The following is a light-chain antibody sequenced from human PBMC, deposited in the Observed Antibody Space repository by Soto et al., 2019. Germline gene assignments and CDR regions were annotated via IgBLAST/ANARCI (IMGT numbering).Light chain of an antibody. J-gene: IGKJ1*01. CDR2: DAS. Sequence: EIVLTQSPPTLSLSPGERATLSCRASQSVSSYLAWYQQRPGQAPRLLIYDASNRATGIPARFSGSGSGTDFTLTIRSLEPEDFAVYYCQQRGNWPWTFGQGTKVEIK. V-gene: IGKV3-11*01. CDR3: QQRGNWPWT. CDR1: QSVSSY.